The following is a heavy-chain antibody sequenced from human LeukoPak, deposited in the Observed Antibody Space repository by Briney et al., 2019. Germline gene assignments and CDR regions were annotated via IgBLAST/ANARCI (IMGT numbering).Heavy chain of an antibody. J-gene: IGHJ4*02. Sequence: GGSQRLSCAVSRFAFSTYAMTWVRQAPGQGLEYVSTISSNGADTYYADSVKGRFTISRDNSKNTLYLQMTSLRVEDTAVYYCANYRKPQGLDYWGQGTLVTVSS. V-gene: IGHV3-23*01. CDR2: ISSNGADT. D-gene: IGHD1-14*01. CDR1: RFAFSTYA. CDR3: ANYRKPQGLDY.